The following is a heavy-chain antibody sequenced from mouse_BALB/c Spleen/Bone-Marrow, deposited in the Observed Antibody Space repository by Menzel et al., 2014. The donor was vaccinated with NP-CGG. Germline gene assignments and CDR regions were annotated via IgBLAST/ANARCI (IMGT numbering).Heavy chain of an antibody. CDR3: ARDKGRVFFDY. CDR2: IRNKANGYTT. V-gene: IGHV7-3*02. J-gene: IGHJ2*01. Sequence: EVNLVESGGGLVQPGGSLRLSCATSGFTFTDYYMNWVRQPPGKALEWLGFIRNKANGYTTEYSASVKGRFTISRDNSQNILYLQMNTLRAEDSATYYCARDKGRVFFDYWGQGTTLTVSS. CDR1: GFTFTDYY.